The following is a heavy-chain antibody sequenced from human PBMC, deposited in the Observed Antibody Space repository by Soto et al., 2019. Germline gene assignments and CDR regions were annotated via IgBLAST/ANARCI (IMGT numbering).Heavy chain of an antibody. CDR3: AKDLSYSSGVNWFDP. J-gene: IGHJ5*02. V-gene: IGHV3-23*01. Sequence: GGSLRLSCAASGFTFSSYAMSWVRQAPGKGLEWVSAISGSGGSTYYADSVKGRFTISRDNSKNTLYLQMNSLRAEDTAVYYCAKDLSYSSGVNWFDPWGQGTLVTVSS. CDR2: ISGSGGST. D-gene: IGHD6-19*01. CDR1: GFTFSSYA.